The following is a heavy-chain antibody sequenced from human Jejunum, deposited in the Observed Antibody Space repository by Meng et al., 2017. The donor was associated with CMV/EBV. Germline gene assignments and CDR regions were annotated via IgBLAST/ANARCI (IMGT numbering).Heavy chain of an antibody. V-gene: IGHV2-5*01. Sequence: GFSLTPRGVAVGWIRQPPGKALEWLAHIYWNDNKFYSTSLKSRLTITKDTSKNQVVLTMTNVDPVDTATYYCAHLDGTTWYYYDYWGQGTLVTVSS. D-gene: IGHD5-24*01. J-gene: IGHJ4*02. CDR3: AHLDGTTWYYYDY. CDR2: IYWNDNK. CDR1: GFSLTPRGVA.